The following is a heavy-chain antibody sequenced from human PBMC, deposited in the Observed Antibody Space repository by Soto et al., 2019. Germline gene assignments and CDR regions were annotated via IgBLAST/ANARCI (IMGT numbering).Heavy chain of an antibody. CDR3: ARRRGGLGDIVVVPAADNWFDP. D-gene: IGHD2-2*01. J-gene: IGHJ5*02. CDR1: GYSFTSYW. CDR2: IYPGDSDT. Sequence: PGESLKISCKGSGYSFTSYWIGWVRQMPGKGLEWMGIIYPGDSDTRYSPSFQGQVTISADKSISTAYLQWSSLKASDTAMYYCARRRGGLGDIVVVPAADNWFDPWGQGTLVTVSS. V-gene: IGHV5-51*01.